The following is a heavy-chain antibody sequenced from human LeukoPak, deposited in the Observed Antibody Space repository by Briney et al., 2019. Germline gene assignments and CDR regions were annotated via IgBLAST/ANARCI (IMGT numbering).Heavy chain of an antibody. CDR2: IYYSGST. J-gene: IGHJ6*03. CDR3: ARSLPMGYYYMDV. CDR1: GGSISDYY. V-gene: IGHV4-59*01. Sequence: SETLSLTCIVSGGSISDYYWNWIRQPPGKGLEWIGYIYYSGSTNYNPSLKSRVTISVDTSKNQFSLKLSSVTAADTAVYYCARSLPMGYYYMDVWGKGTTVTVSS.